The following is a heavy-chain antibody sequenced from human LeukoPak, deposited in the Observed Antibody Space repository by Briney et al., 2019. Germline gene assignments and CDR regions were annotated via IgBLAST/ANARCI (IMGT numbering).Heavy chain of an antibody. CDR1: GGSFSGYY. Sequence: SETLSPTCAVYGGSFSGYYWSWIRQPPGKGLEWIGEINHSGSTNYIPSLKSRVIITVDTSKNQFSLRLSSVTAADTAVYYCARGLVGSTRGLIDYWGQGTLVTVSS. D-gene: IGHD1-26*01. V-gene: IGHV4-34*01. CDR3: ARGLVGSTRGLIDY. J-gene: IGHJ4*02. CDR2: INHSGST.